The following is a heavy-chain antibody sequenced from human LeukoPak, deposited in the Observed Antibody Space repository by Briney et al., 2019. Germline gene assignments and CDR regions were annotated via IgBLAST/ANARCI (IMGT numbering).Heavy chain of an antibody. V-gene: IGHV4-59*01. D-gene: IGHD2-2*01. CDR2: IYYSGST. Sequence: SETLSLTCSVSGGSISSYFWSWIRQPPGKGLEWIGYIYYSGSTNYNPSLKSRVTMSVDTSKNHFSLRLTSVTAADTAVYYCAALTGCSSTSCYWFESWGQGTLVTASS. CDR1: GGSISSYF. CDR3: AALTGCSSTSCYWFES. J-gene: IGHJ5*01.